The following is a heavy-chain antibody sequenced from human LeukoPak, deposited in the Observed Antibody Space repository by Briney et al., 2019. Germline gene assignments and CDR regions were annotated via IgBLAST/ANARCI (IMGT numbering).Heavy chain of an antibody. CDR1: GFTFSSYG. D-gene: IGHD6-13*01. Sequence: GRSLRLSCAASGFTFSSYGTHWVRQAPGKGLEWVAVISYDGSNKYYADSVKGRFTISRDNSKNTLYLQMNSLRAEDTAVYYCAKQTPGAAAGFDYWGQGTLVTVSS. CDR3: AKQTPGAAAGFDY. J-gene: IGHJ4*02. V-gene: IGHV3-30*18. CDR2: ISYDGSNK.